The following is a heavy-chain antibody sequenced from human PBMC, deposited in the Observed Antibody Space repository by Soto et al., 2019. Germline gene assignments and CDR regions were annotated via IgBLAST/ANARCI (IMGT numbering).Heavy chain of an antibody. J-gene: IGHJ3*01. V-gene: IGHV3-7*03. CDR3: ASLPRLVLVVRAFDF. CDR1: GFTFSSYW. Sequence: GGSLRLSCAASGFTFSSYWMSWVRQAPGKGLEWVANIKQDGSEKYYVDSVKGRFTISRDNAKNSLYLQMNSLRAEDTAGYYCASLPRLVLVVRAFDFWCQGTLVSVSS. CDR2: IKQDGSEK. D-gene: IGHD3-22*01.